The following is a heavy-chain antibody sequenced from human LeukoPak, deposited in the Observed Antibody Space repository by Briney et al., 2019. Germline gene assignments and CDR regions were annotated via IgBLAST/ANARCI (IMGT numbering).Heavy chain of an antibody. CDR1: GFTFGDYV. D-gene: IGHD4-23*01. J-gene: IGHJ4*02. CDR2: IRSKVYGGIT. CDR3: TRDYGGFDY. V-gene: IGHV3-49*04. Sequence: GGSLRLSCRASGFTFGDYVMTWVRQAPGKGLEWVGFIRSKVYGGITEYAASVKGRFIISRDDSKSLAYLQMNSLKTEDTAVYYCTRDYGGFDYWGQGTLVTVSS.